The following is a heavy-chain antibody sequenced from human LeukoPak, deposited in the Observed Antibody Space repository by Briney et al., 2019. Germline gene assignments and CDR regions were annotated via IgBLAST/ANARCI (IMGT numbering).Heavy chain of an antibody. CDR3: VLVLNLPHDFDI. Sequence: GESLKISCKGSGYSFTNYWIGWVRQMPGKGLEWMGIIYPRDSDTKYSPSFQGQVTISVDKSISTAYLHWNSLKASDTAIYYCVLVLNLPHDFDIWGQGTMVTVSS. CDR2: IYPRDSDT. D-gene: IGHD3-22*01. J-gene: IGHJ3*02. V-gene: IGHV5-51*01. CDR1: GYSFTNYW.